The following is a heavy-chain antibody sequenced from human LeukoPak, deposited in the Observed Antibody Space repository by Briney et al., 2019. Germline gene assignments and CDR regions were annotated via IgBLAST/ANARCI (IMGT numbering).Heavy chain of an antibody. CDR3: ARDERGSGFIYFDY. V-gene: IGHV3-30*03. J-gene: IGHJ4*02. CDR1: GFTFSRHG. Sequence: GGSLRLSCAPSGFTFSRHGMHWVRQAPGKGLEWVAVISNDGSRKYYAHSVEGRFTISRDNSKNTLYLQMDSLRAEDTAVYYCARDERGSGFIYFDYWGQGTLVTVSS. D-gene: IGHD6-19*01. CDR2: ISNDGSRK.